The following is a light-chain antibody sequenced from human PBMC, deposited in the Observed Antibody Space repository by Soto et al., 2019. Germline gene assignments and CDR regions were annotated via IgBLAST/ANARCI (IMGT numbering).Light chain of an antibody. Sequence: EIVLTQSPGPLSLSPGETATLSCRASQSVSSNLAWYQQKPGQAPRLLIYDASNRATGIPARFSGSGSGTDFTLTISSLEPEDFAVYYCQQRSNWPGTFGQGTKVDIK. CDR2: DAS. CDR1: QSVSSN. V-gene: IGKV3-11*01. CDR3: QQRSNWPGT. J-gene: IGKJ1*01.